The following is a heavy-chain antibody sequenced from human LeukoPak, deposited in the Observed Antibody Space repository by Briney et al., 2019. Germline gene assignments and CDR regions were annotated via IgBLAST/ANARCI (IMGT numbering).Heavy chain of an antibody. V-gene: IGHV3-48*02. CDR2: IDGSGDTI. CDR3: SRRFDC. Sequence: GESLRLSCAASGFTFSDYSMNWVRQAPGEGLEWVSYIDGSGDTIYYADSVKGRFTISRDNAKNSLDLQMICLRDEDTAVYYCSRRFDCWGQGTLVTVSS. CDR1: GFTFSDYS. J-gene: IGHJ4*02.